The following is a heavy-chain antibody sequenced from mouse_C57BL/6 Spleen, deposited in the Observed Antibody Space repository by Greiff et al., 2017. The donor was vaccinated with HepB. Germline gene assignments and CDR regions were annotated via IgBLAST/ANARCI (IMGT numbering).Heavy chain of an antibody. CDR1: GFSFNTYA. Sequence: EVQLQESGGGLVQPKGSLKLSCAASGFSFNTYAMNWVRQAPGKGLEWVARIRSKSNNYATYYADSVKDRFTISRDDSESMLYLQMNNLKTEDTAMYYCVRVYYGYDDWYFDVWGTGTTVTVSS. J-gene: IGHJ1*03. CDR2: IRSKSNNYAT. V-gene: IGHV10-1*01. D-gene: IGHD2-2*01. CDR3: VRVYYGYDDWYFDV.